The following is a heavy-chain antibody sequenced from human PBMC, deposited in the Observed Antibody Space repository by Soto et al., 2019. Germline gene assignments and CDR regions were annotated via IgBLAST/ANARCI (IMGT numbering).Heavy chain of an antibody. Sequence: EVQVLESGGGLVQPGGSLKLSCSASAINFRSYAMSWVRQAPGKGLEWVSAVGGSGCDTYYADFVKGRFTVSRADAKNTLYLHLSSLSVEATAMSFCSKIQSFDVRSVYLPFFDYWGQGTPVTVSS. CDR1: AINFRSYA. D-gene: IGHD2-8*01. J-gene: IGHJ4*02. V-gene: IGHV3-23*01. CDR2: VGGSGCDT. CDR3: SKIQSFDVRSVYLPFFDY.